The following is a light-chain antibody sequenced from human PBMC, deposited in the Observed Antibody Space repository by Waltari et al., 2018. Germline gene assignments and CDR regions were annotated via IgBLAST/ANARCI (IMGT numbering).Light chain of an antibody. V-gene: IGKV4-1*01. J-gene: IGKJ2*01. CDR3: QQYYSPPYT. CDR1: RSVLSRSKNKNY. CDR2: WAS. Sequence: DIVLTQSPDSLAMSLGATASISCKSSRSVLSRSKNKNYLAWYQQKVGQPPKLLILWASSRESDVPERFSGSGSGTDFSLTISSLQAEDVAVYYCQQYYSPPYTFGQGTKLEI.